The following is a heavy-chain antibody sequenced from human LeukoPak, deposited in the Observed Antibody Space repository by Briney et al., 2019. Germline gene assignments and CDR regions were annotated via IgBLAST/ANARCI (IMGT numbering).Heavy chain of an antibody. CDR2: ISGSGGST. Sequence: GGSLRLSCAASGFTFSSYAMSWVRQAPGKGLEWVSAISGSGGSTYYADSVKGRFTISRDNSKNTLYLQMNSLGAEDTAVYYCAKPEYSSSWSPFDCWGQGTLVTVSS. D-gene: IGHD6-13*01. CDR1: GFTFSSYA. V-gene: IGHV3-23*01. J-gene: IGHJ4*02. CDR3: AKPEYSSSWSPFDC.